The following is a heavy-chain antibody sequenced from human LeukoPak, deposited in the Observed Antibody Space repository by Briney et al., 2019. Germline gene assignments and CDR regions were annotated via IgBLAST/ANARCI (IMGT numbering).Heavy chain of an antibody. CDR3: GRGGSYRAFDI. CDR1: GFTFSSYS. J-gene: IGHJ3*02. V-gene: IGHV3-48*04. Sequence: GGSLRLSCAASGFTFSSYSMNWVRQAPGKGLEWVSYISSSSSTIYYADSVKGRFTISRDNAKNSLYLQMNSLRAEDTAVYYCGRGGSYRAFDIWGQGTMVTVSS. D-gene: IGHD1-14*01. CDR2: ISSSSSTI.